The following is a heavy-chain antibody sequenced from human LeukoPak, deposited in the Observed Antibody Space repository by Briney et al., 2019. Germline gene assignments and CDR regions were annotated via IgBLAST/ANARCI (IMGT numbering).Heavy chain of an antibody. CDR1: GFTFSTYA. Sequence: GGSLRLSCAASGFTFSTYAMSWVRQAPGKGLEWVSAISGSGGSTYYADSVKGRFTISRDNSKNTLYLQMNSLRAEDTAVYYCARGIYISSSLNWFDPWGQGTLVTVSS. J-gene: IGHJ5*02. D-gene: IGHD6-6*01. CDR3: ARGIYISSSLNWFDP. CDR2: ISGSGGST. V-gene: IGHV3-23*01.